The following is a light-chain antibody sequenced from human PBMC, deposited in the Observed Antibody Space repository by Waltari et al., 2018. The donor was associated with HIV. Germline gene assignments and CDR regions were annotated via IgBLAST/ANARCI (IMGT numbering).Light chain of an antibody. CDR3: SSYTSSSTRV. J-gene: IGLJ3*02. V-gene: IGLV2-14*03. CDR1: SSDVGGSNN. CDR2: DVS. Sequence: QSALTQPASVSGSPGQSITIPCTGTSSDVGGSNNVSWYQQHPGKAPKLMIYDVSNRPSGVSNRFSGSKSGNTASLTISGLQAEDEADYYCSSYTSSSTRVFGGGTKLTVL.